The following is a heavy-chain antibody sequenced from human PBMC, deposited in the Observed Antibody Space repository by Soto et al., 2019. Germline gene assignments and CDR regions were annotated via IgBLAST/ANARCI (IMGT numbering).Heavy chain of an antibody. CDR1: GFTVSSNY. CDR2: IYSGGST. Sequence: GGSLRLSCAASGFTVSSNYMSWVRQAPGKGLEWVSVIYSGGSTYYADSVKGRFTISRDNSKNTLYLQMNSLRAEDTAVYYCAKERVVSGPVGYWGQGTLVTVSS. CDR3: AKERVVSGPVGY. J-gene: IGHJ4*02. V-gene: IGHV3-66*01. D-gene: IGHD2-8*02.